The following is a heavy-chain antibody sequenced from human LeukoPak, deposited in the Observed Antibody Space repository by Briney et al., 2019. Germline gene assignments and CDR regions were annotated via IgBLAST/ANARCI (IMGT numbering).Heavy chain of an antibody. Sequence: SETLSLTCTVSGGSISSGSYYWSWIRQPAGKGLEWIGRIYTSGSTNYNPSLKSRVTMSVDTSKNQFSLKLSSVTAADTAVYYCAREEYSSSWHSALGYWGQGTLVTVSS. J-gene: IGHJ4*02. CDR2: IYTSGST. CDR3: AREEYSSSWHSALGY. V-gene: IGHV4-61*02. CDR1: GGSISSGSYY. D-gene: IGHD6-13*01.